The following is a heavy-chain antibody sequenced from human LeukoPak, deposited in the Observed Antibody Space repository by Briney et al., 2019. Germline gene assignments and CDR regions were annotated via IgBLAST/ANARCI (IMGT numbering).Heavy chain of an antibody. J-gene: IGHJ4*02. Sequence: PGGSLRLSCAASGFTFSSYSMNWVRQAPGKGLEWVSSTSSSSSYIYYADSVKGRFTISRDNAKNSLYLQMNSLRAEDTAVYYCARDGLVIAAADYWGQGTLVTVSS. CDR1: GFTFSSYS. CDR2: TSSSSSYI. CDR3: ARDGLVIAAADY. V-gene: IGHV3-21*01. D-gene: IGHD6-13*01.